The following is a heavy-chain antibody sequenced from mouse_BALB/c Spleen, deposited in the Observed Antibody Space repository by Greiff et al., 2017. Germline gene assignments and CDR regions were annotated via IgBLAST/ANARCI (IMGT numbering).Heavy chain of an antibody. Sequence: EVQLQQSGTVLARPGASVKMSCKASGYSFTSYWMHWVKQRPGQGLEWIGAIYTGNSDTSYTQKFKGKAKLTAVTSASTAYMELSSLTNEDSAVYYCTRLANWDWYFDVWGAGTTVTVSS. CDR2: IYTGNSDT. D-gene: IGHD4-1*01. CDR1: GYSFTSYW. J-gene: IGHJ1*01. CDR3: TRLANWDWYFDV. V-gene: IGHV1-5*01.